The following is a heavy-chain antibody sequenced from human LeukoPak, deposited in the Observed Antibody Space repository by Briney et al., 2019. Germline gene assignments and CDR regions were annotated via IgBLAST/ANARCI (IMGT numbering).Heavy chain of an antibody. V-gene: IGHV3-53*01. D-gene: IGHD1-26*01. Sequence: GGSLRLSCAASGFSISSSFMTWVRQAPGKGLEWVSVTYSDGTTYYADSVKGRFTISRDNSKNTLDLQMNSLRADDTATYYCAKEKRNLRGARDAFDIWGQGTLVTVSA. CDR3: AKEKRNLRGARDAFDI. CDR2: TYSDGTT. J-gene: IGHJ3*02. CDR1: GFSISSSF.